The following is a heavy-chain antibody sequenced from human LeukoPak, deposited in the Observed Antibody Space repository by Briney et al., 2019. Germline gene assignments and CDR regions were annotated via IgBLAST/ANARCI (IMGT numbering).Heavy chain of an antibody. CDR1: GFTFSNYA. V-gene: IGHV3-23*01. Sequence: GGSLRLSCAASGFTFSNYAMSWVRQAPGKGLGWLSAISGSGGFTYYADSVKGRFTISRDNSKNTLYLQMNSLRAEDTAIYYCAKDKNFLPHYFDYWGQGTLVTVSS. J-gene: IGHJ4*02. CDR2: ISGSGGFT. D-gene: IGHD2/OR15-2a*01. CDR3: AKDKNFLPHYFDY.